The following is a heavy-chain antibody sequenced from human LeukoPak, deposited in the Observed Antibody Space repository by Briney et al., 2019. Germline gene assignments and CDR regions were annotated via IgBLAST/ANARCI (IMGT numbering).Heavy chain of an antibody. J-gene: IGHJ5*02. V-gene: IGHV1-2*02. CDR2: INPNSGST. CDR3: ARVPTLITGTIPDWFDP. D-gene: IGHD1-7*01. CDR1: GYTFTDYY. Sequence: GASVKVSCKASGYTFTDYYIHWVRQAPGQGLEWMGWINPNSGSTNYAQKFQGRVSMTRDTSISTAYMELTRLRSDDTAVYYCARVPTLITGTIPDWFDPWGQGTLVTVSS.